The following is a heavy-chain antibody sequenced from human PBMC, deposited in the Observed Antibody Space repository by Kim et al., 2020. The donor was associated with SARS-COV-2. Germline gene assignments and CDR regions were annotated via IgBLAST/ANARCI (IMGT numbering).Heavy chain of an antibody. V-gene: IGHV1-69*13. CDR1: GGTFSSYA. J-gene: IGHJ6*02. Sequence: SVKVSCKASGGTFSSYAISWVRQAPGQGLEWMGGIIPIFGTANYAQKFQGRVTITADESTSTAYMELSSLRSEDTAVYYCARGGYSSSNYYYCMDVWGQGTPVTVSS. CDR3: ARGGYSSSNYYYCMDV. CDR2: IIPIFGTA. D-gene: IGHD6-13*01.